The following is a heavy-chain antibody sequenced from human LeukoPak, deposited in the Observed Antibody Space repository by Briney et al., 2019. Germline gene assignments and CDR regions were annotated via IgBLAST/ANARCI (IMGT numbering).Heavy chain of an antibody. CDR1: GGSISSSSYY. V-gene: IGHV4-61*05. CDR2: IYDSGST. D-gene: IGHD5-18*01. CDR3: ARDREYSYGYFDY. J-gene: IGHJ4*02. Sequence: AETLSLSCTVSGGSISSSSYYWGWIRQPPGKGLEWIGYIYDSGSTNYNPSLNSRVNISVDTSRSRFSLKLSSVTAADMAVYCCARDREYSYGYFDYWGQGTLVTVSS.